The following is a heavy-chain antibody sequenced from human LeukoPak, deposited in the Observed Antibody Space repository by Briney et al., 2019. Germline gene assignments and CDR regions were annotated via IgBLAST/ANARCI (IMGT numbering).Heavy chain of an antibody. CDR3: ARAYSGSYYYY. Sequence: GASVKVCCKASGYTFTSYGISWVRQAPGQGLEWMGWISAYNGNTDYAQKFQGRVTMTTDTSTSTAYMEVRSLRSDDTAVYYCARAYSGSYYYYWGQGTLVTVSS. J-gene: IGHJ4*02. CDR1: GYTFTSYG. CDR2: ISAYNGNT. V-gene: IGHV1-18*01. D-gene: IGHD1-26*01.